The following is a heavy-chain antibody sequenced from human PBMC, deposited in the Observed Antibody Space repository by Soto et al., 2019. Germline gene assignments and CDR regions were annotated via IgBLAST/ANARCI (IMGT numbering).Heavy chain of an antibody. V-gene: IGHV4-39*07. CDR2: IDHRGST. D-gene: IGHD2-15*01. CDR1: GASISSSSYY. CDR3: ARGGAPSRGGSFARFDP. Sequence: SETLSLTCTVSGASISSSSYYWGWIRQPPGKGLEWIGEIDHRGSTNYNPSLKSRVTISIDTSKNQFSLKLSSLTAADTAVYFCARGGAPSRGGSFARFDPWGQGSLVTVSS. J-gene: IGHJ5*02.